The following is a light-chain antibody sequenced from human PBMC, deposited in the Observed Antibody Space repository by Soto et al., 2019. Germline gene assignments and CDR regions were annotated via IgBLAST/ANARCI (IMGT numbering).Light chain of an antibody. CDR1: SSDVGGYNY. CDR3: SSYTSSSTYV. Sequence: ALTQPASVSGSPGLSIAISCTGTSSDVGGYNYVSWYQQHPGKAPKLMIYDVSNRPSGVSNRFSGSKSGNTASLTISGLQAEDEADYYCSSYTSSSTYVFGTGTKVTVL. V-gene: IGLV2-14*01. J-gene: IGLJ1*01. CDR2: DVS.